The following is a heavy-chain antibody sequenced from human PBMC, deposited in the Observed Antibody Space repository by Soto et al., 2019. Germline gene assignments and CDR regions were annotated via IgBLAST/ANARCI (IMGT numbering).Heavy chain of an antibody. V-gene: IGHV3-23*01. CDR2: ISGSGGST. D-gene: IGHD3-9*01. CDR1: GFTFSSYA. J-gene: IGHJ6*02. CDR3: AKDSYYDILTGYPPPLWLDV. Sequence: GSLRLSCTASGFTFSSYAMTWVRQAPGKGLEWVSAISGSGGSTYYADSVKGRFTISRDNSKNTLYLQMNSLRAEDTAVYYCAKDSYYDILTGYPPPLWLDVWGQGT.